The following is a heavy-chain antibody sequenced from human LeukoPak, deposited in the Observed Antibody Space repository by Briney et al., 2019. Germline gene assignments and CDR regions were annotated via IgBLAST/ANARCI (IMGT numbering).Heavy chain of an antibody. CDR2: VHYTGTT. CDR3: ARHFGGHGSDY. Sequence: PSETLSLTCIVSAGSISGNGNYWAWIRQPPGKGLEWIGSVHYTGTTYYNASLTSRVTTSVDTSKNQFSLILTSMTAADTAIYYCARHFGGHGSDYWGQGTLVTVSS. V-gene: IGHV4-39*01. J-gene: IGHJ4*02. D-gene: IGHD3-10*01. CDR1: AGSISGNGNY.